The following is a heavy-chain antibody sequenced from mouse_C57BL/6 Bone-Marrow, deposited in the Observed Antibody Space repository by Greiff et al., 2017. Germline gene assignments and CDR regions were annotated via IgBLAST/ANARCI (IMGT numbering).Heavy chain of an antibody. CDR3: ARRIRGFAY. Sequence: QVHVKQSGAELVKPGASVKLSCKASGYTFTSYWMQWVKQRPGQGLEWIGEIDPSDSYTNYNQKFKGKATLTVDTSSSTAYMQLSSLTSEDSAVYYCARRIRGFAYWGQGTLVTVSA. V-gene: IGHV1-50*01. D-gene: IGHD2-12*01. J-gene: IGHJ3*01. CDR2: IDPSDSYT. CDR1: GYTFTSYW.